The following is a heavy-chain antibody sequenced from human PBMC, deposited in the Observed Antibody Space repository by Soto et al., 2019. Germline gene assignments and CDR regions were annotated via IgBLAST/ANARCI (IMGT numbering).Heavy chain of an antibody. J-gene: IGHJ6*02. D-gene: IGHD2-15*01. Sequence: ASVKVSCKASGGTFSSYTISWVRQAPGQGLEWMGRIIPILGIANYAQKFQGRVTITADKSTSTAYMELSSLRSEDTAVYYCARAGDCSGGSCYYYGMDVWGQGTTVTVSS. CDR1: GGTFSSYT. CDR2: IIPILGIA. CDR3: ARAGDCSGGSCYYYGMDV. V-gene: IGHV1-69*02.